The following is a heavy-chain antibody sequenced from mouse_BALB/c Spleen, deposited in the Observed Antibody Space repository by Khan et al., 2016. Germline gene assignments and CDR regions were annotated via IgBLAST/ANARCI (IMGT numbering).Heavy chain of an antibody. CDR3: AIWLRQRNWFAY. CDR2: ISYSGST. CDR1: GYSITSDYA. D-gene: IGHD2-2*01. V-gene: IGHV3-2*02. Sequence: EVQLQESGPGLVKPSQSLSLTCTVTGYSITSDYAWNWIRQFPGNQLEWMGYISYSGSTSYNPSLKSRISITRDTSKNQFFLQLNSVTTEDTATXYCAIWLRQRNWFAYWGQGTLVTVSA. J-gene: IGHJ3*01.